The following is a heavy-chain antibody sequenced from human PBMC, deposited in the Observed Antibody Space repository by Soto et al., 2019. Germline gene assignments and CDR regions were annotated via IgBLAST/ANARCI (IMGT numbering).Heavy chain of an antibody. CDR2: ICGSGGSP. CDR1: GFTFSSYA. V-gene: IGHV3-23*01. J-gene: IGHJ5*02. D-gene: IGHD6-19*01. CDR3: AKYRKDSRGWYSGDLGPSWLDP. Sequence: PGGSLRLSCAGSGFTFSSYAMSWARQAPGKGLEWVSAICGSGGSPYYADPVKAQFTLSRDNTKNTLYLQMNSLKAEDTAVYYCAKYRKDSRGWYSGDLGPSWLDPWGQGTLVTVSS.